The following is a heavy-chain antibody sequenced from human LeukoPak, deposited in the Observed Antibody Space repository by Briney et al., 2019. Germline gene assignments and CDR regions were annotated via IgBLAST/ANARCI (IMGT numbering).Heavy chain of an antibody. J-gene: IGHJ4*02. D-gene: IGHD3-3*01. V-gene: IGHV3-74*01. CDR2: IKSDGSST. CDR3: VRDRWSGHEY. CDR1: GFAFSSYW. Sequence: GGSLRLSCAASGFAFSSYWMHWVCQAPGKGLVWVSGIKSDGSSTNYADSVKGRFTISRDNAKNTLYLQMNSLRAEDTAVYSCVRDRWSGHEYWGQGTLVTVSS.